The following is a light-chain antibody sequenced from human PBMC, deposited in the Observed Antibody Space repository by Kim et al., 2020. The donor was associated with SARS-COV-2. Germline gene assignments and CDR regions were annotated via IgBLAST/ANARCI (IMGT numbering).Light chain of an antibody. CDR2: GAS. CDR1: QTFITN. CDR3: QQYNNWPHT. J-gene: IGKJ2*01. V-gene: IGKV3-15*01. Sequence: EIVMTQSPATMSVSPGERATLSCRTSQTFITNLAWYQQKPGQAPRLLIYGASSRATGIPARFSGSGSGTDFTLTISSLQSEDSAVYYCQQYNNWPHTFGQGTKLEIK.